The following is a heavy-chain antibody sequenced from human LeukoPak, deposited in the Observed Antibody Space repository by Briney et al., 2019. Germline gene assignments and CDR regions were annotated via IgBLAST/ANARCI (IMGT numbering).Heavy chain of an antibody. CDR2: IYYSGST. V-gene: IGHV4-39*07. CDR1: GGSISSKIYY. CDR3: ARELGYCSGGSCDDYHGMDV. D-gene: IGHD2-15*01. Sequence: SETLSLTCTVSGGSISSKIYYWGWIRQPPGKVLEWIGNIYYSGSTNYNPSLKSRVTMSLDTSKNQFSLNLSSMTAADTAVYYCARELGYCSGGSCDDYHGMDVWGQGTTVTVSS. J-gene: IGHJ6*02.